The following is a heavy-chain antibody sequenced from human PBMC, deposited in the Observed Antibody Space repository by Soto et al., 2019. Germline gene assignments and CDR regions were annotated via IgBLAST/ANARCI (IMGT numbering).Heavy chain of an antibody. Sequence: QVQLVQPGPDVKKPGASVKVSCKASGYTFTSQRINWVRQAPGQGLEWMGWISPSDGDTNYAQKLQGRMTMTTDTSTTTAYLELRGLRSDDTAVYYCARDRGQIDYWGQGTLVTVSS. J-gene: IGHJ4*02. CDR2: ISPSDGDT. CDR3: ARDRGQIDY. CDR1: GYTFTSQR. V-gene: IGHV1-18*01.